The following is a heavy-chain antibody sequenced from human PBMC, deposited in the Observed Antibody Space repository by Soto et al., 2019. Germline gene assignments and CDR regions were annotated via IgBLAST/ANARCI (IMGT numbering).Heavy chain of an antibody. CDR2: IYFDGITT. J-gene: IGHJ4*02. V-gene: IGHV3-74*01. CDR1: GFTFNTHW. Sequence: GSLRLSCTASGFTFNTHWMHWVRQAPGKGLVWVSRIYFDGITTNYADSVKGRLTVSRDNAKNTVYLHVNTLRDGDTAVYYCARGGAMGVDYWGQGTLVTVSS. CDR3: ARGGAMGVDY. D-gene: IGHD1-26*01.